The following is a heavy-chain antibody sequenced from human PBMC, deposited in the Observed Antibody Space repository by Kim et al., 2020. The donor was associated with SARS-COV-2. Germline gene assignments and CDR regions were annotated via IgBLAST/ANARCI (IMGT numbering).Heavy chain of an antibody. V-gene: IGHV3-30*18. CDR2: ISYDGSNK. Sequence: GGSLRLSCAASGFTFSSYGMHWVRQAPGKGLEWVAVISYDGSNKYYADSVKGRFTISRDNSKKTLYLQMNRLRAEDTAVYYCAKELGYCSSTSCYTFDY. CDR3: AKELGYCSSTSCYTFDY. D-gene: IGHD2-2*02. CDR1: GFTFSSYG. J-gene: IGHJ4*01.